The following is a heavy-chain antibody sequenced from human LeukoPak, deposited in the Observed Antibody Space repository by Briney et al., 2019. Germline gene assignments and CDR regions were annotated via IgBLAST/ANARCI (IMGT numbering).Heavy chain of an antibody. D-gene: IGHD2-15*01. J-gene: IGHJ3*02. Sequence: SETLSLTCTVSGGSISSSSYYWGWIRQPPGKGLEWIGYIYYSGSTNYNPSLKSRVTISVDTSKNQFSLKLSSVTAADTAVYYCARAGSPPSRAFDIWGQGTMVTVSS. CDR3: ARAGSPPSRAFDI. CDR1: GGSISSSSYY. CDR2: IYYSGST. V-gene: IGHV4-61*05.